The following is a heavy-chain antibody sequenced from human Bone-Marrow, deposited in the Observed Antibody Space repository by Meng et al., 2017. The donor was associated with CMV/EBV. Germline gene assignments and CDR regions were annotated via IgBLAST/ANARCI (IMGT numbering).Heavy chain of an antibody. D-gene: IGHD6-13*01. CDR3: ITTAGTDFDY. Sequence: CAAFGFTFSGSAMHWVRQASGKGLEWVGRIRSKANSYATAYAASVKGRFTISRDDSKNTAYLQMNSLKTEDTAVYYCITTAGTDFDYWGQGTLVTVSS. CDR2: IRSKANSYAT. V-gene: IGHV3-73*01. CDR1: GFTFSGSA. J-gene: IGHJ4*02.